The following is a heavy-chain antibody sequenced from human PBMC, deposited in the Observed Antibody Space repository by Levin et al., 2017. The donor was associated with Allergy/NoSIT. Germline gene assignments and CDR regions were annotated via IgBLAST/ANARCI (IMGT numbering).Heavy chain of an antibody. CDR2: IYPGDSDT. D-gene: IGHD3-3*01. J-gene: IGHJ4*02. CDR3: AITPDGITMKSDFDY. CDR1: GYSFTSYW. V-gene: IGHV5-51*01. Sequence: KRGESLKISCKGSGYSFTSYWIGWVRQMPGKGLEWMGIIYPGDSDTRYSPSFQGQVTISADKSISTAYLQWSSLKASDTAMYYCAITPDGITMKSDFDYWGQGTLVTVSS.